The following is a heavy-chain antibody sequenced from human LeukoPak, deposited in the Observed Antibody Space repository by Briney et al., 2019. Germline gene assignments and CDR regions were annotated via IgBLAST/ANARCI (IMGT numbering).Heavy chain of an antibody. Sequence: GGSLRLSCAASGFTFSSYAMSWVRQAPGKGLEWVSAISVSGNTYHADSVKGRFTVSRDSSKNTLYLQMNRLRAEDAAVYYCAKAPVTTCSGAYCYPFDYWGQGTLVTVSS. CDR1: GFTFSSYA. D-gene: IGHD2-21*01. V-gene: IGHV3-23*01. CDR3: AKAPVTTCSGAYCYPFDY. CDR2: ISVSGNT. J-gene: IGHJ4*02.